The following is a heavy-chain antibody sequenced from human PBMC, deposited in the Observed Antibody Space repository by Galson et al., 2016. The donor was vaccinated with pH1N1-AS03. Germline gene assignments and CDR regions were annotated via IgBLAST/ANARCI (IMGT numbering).Heavy chain of an antibody. CDR3: ATNIEQRYTSKWYKFDH. D-gene: IGHD6-13*01. CDR2: ISSRSSDI. J-gene: IGHJ4*02. V-gene: IGHV3-21*01. CDR1: GFTFSSYS. Sequence: SLRLSCAASGFTFSSYSVNWVRQAPGKGLEWVSSISSRSSDIYYADSVKGRFTISRDNARRSLYLQMNGLRAEDTAVYYCATNIEQRYTSKWYKFDHWGPGTLVTAPS.